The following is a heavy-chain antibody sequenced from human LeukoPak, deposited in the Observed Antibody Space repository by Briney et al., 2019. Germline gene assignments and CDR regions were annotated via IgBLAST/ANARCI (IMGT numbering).Heavy chain of an antibody. CDR2: IYYSGST. D-gene: IGHD2-8*01. J-gene: IGHJ3*02. CDR1: GGSISSYY. Sequence: SETLSLTCTVSGGSISSYYWSWIRQPPGKGLEWIGYIYYSGSTNYNPSLKSRVTISVDTSKNQFSLKLSSVTAADTAVYYCARGHQNGAFDIWGQGTMVTVSS. V-gene: IGHV4-59*12. CDR3: ARGHQNGAFDI.